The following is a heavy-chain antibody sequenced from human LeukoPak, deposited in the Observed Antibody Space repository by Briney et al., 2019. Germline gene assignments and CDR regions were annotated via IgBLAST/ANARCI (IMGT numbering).Heavy chain of an antibody. J-gene: IGHJ4*02. CDR2: MNPNSGNT. CDR3: ARGHGPGGPRLPNLDF. Sequence: ASVTVSCKTSAYTFTSYEINWVRQATGQGLEWMGWMNPNSGNTGYAQKFQGRVTMTRDTSINTAYMELSSLRSEDTAGYYCARGHGPGGPRLPNLDFWGQGTLITVSS. V-gene: IGHV1-8*01. D-gene: IGHD6-25*01. CDR1: AYTFTSYE.